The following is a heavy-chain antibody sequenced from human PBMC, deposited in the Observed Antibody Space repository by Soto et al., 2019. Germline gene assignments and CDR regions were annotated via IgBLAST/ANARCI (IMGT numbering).Heavy chain of an antibody. CDR1: GGSFSGYY. CDR2: INHSGST. D-gene: IGHD4-17*01. J-gene: IGHJ4*02. CDR3: ARRTMTTVTRFDY. V-gene: IGHV4-34*01. Sequence: SETLSLTCAVYGGSFSGYYWSWIRQPPGKGLEWIGEINHSGSTNYNPSLKSRVTISVDTSKNQFSLKLSSVTAADTAVYYCARRTMTTVTRFDYWGQGTLVTVSS.